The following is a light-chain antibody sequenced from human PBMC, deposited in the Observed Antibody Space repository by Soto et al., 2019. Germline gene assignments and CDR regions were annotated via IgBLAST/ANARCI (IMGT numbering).Light chain of an antibody. V-gene: IGLV2-8*01. J-gene: IGLJ1*01. Sequence: QSVLTQPPSASGSPGQSVIISCTGTGNDVGGYNYVSWYRQYPGEAPKLLIYEVTKRPSGVSDRFSGSKSGSTASLTVSRLQADDEADYYCISYAGGRTYVFGTGTKVTVL. CDR3: ISYAGGRTYV. CDR1: GNDVGGYNY. CDR2: EVT.